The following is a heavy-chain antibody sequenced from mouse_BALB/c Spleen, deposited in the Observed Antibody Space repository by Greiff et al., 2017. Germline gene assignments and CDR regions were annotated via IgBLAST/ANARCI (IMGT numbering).Heavy chain of an antibody. D-gene: IGHD2-14*01. V-gene: IGHV1-7*01. Sequence: QVQLQQSGAELAKPGASVKMSCKASGYTFTSYWMHWVKQRPGQGLEWIGYINPSTGYTEYNQKFKDKATLTADKSSSTAYMQLSSLTSEDSAVYDCAREGYRYDADAMDYWGQGTSVTASS. J-gene: IGHJ4*01. CDR3: AREGYRYDADAMDY. CDR2: INPSTGYT. CDR1: GYTFTSYW.